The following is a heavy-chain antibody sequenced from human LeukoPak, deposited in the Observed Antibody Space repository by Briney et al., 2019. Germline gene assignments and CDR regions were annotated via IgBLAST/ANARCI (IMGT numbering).Heavy chain of an antibody. V-gene: IGHV3-15*01. CDR2: IKSKTDGGTT. J-gene: IGHJ4*02. CDR3: ATGQWLILYY. CDR1: GFTFSNAW. Sequence: KPGGSLRLSCAASGFTFSNAWMSWVRQAPGKGLEWVGRIKSKTDGGTTGYAAPVKGRFTISRDDSKNTLYLQMNSLKTEDTAVYFCATGQWLILYYWGQGTLVTVSS. D-gene: IGHD6-19*01.